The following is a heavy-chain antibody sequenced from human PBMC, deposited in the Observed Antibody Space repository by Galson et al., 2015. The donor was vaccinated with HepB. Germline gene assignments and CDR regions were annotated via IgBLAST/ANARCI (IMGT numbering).Heavy chain of an antibody. CDR2: ISSSSSTI. CDR1: GFTFSSYS. Sequence: SLRLSCAASGFTFSSYSMNWVRQAPGKGLEWVSYISSSSSTIYYADSVKGRFTISRDNAKNSLYLQMNSLRAEDTAVYYCARDQRDYYGSGRPFDYWGQGTLVTVSS. CDR3: ARDQRDYYGSGRPFDY. V-gene: IGHV3-48*04. J-gene: IGHJ4*02. D-gene: IGHD3-10*01.